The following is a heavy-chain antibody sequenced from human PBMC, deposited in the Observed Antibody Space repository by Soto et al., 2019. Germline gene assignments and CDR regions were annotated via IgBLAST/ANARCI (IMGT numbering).Heavy chain of an antibody. Sequence: EVQLVESGGGLVQPGGSLRLSCAASVFTFSDRYMDWVRQAPGKGLEWVARSRNRVNSHTTEYAASVKGRFTISRDESKSSLYLQMNSLKIEDTAVYYCTRGLLGGAPSYTFHGMDVWGQGTTVTVSS. CDR2: SRNRVNSHTT. CDR1: VFTFSDRY. V-gene: IGHV3-72*01. D-gene: IGHD1-26*01. J-gene: IGHJ6*01. CDR3: TRGLLGGAPSYTFHGMDV.